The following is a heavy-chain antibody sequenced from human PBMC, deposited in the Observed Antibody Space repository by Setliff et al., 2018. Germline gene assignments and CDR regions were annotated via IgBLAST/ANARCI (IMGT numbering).Heavy chain of an antibody. V-gene: IGHV1-18*01. CDR3: ARDWFCSGGDCSDVFDF. J-gene: IGHJ3*01. CDR1: GYTFTTHG. Sequence: ASVKVSCKASGYTFTTHGISWVRQAPGQGLEWLGWISTDDGDTNFAQKFQGRVTLTTDTSTGTAYMELRSLTFDDTAVYYCARDWFCSGGDCSDVFDFWGQGAMVTVSS. CDR2: ISTDDGDT. D-gene: IGHD2-21*02.